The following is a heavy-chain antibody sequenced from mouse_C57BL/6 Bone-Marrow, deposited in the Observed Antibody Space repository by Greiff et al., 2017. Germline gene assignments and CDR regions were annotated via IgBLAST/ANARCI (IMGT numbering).Heavy chain of an antibody. V-gene: IGHV5-6*01. CDR3: ARQNGYYGAMDY. Sequence: EVQLVESGGDLVKPGGSLKLSCAASGFTFSSYGMSWVRQAPDKRLEWVATISSGGSYTYYPDSVKGRFTISRDNAKNTLYLQMSSLKSEDTAMYYCARQNGYYGAMDYWGQGTSVTVSS. J-gene: IGHJ4*01. D-gene: IGHD2-3*01. CDR2: ISSGGSYT. CDR1: GFTFSSYG.